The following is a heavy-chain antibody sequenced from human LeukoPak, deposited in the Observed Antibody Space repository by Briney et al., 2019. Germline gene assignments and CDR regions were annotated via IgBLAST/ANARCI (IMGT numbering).Heavy chain of an antibody. CDR1: GYTFTNYD. CDR2: INPSGSST. CDR3: AGGTTNTKGAFDM. Sequence: GASVKVSCKASGYTFTNYDIHWVGQAPGQGLEGMGIINPSGSSTSYAQKFQGRVTMTRETSTSTVYMELSSLRSEDTAVYYCAGGTTNTKGAFDMWGQGTMVTVSS. J-gene: IGHJ3*02. D-gene: IGHD2-8*01. V-gene: IGHV1-46*01.